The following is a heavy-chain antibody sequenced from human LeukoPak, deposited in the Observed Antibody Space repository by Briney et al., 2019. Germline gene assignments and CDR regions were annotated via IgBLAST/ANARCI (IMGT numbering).Heavy chain of an antibody. V-gene: IGHV4-34*01. CDR1: GGSFSGYY. D-gene: IGHD3-22*01. CDR2: INHSGST. CDR3: ARGGYYDSSGYYQWNWFDP. Sequence: SETLFLTCAVYGGSFSGYYWSWIRQPPGKGLEWIGEINHSGSTNYNPSLKSRVTISVDTSKNQFSLKLSSVTAADTAVYYCARGGYYDSSGYYQWNWFDPWGQGTLVTVSS. J-gene: IGHJ5*02.